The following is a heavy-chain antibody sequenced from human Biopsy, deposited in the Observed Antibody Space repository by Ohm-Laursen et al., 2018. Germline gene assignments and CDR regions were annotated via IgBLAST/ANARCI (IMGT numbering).Heavy chain of an antibody. CDR1: GDSISSYY. Sequence: TLSLTCSVSGDSISSYYWSWIRQPPGKGLEWIGYVSYTGGTDYNPSLQSRVTISVDTSKNHFSLRLRSVTPADTAMYYCARDRGFYSDRTVPGYFDLWGRGTLVTVSS. D-gene: IGHD3-22*01. V-gene: IGHV4-59*01. J-gene: IGHJ2*01. CDR3: ARDRGFYSDRTVPGYFDL. CDR2: VSYTGGT.